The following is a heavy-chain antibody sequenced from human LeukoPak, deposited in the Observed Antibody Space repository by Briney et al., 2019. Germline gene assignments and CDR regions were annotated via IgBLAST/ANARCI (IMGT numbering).Heavy chain of an antibody. CDR1: GGSISSSSYY. CDR3: ARRVTVTTYYFDY. J-gene: IGHJ4*02. D-gene: IGHD4-17*01. Sequence: SETLSLTCTVSGGSISSSSYYWGWIRQPPGKGREGSVSIYYSGSTYYNPSLQSRVTISVETAKNQFSLKLRTMNAADTDVYYCARRVTVTTYYFDYWGQGTLVTVSS. V-gene: IGHV4-39*01. CDR2: IYYSGST.